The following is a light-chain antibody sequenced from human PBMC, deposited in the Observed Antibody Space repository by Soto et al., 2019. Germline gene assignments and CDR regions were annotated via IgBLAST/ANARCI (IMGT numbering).Light chain of an antibody. CDR3: QQYSTYFPWT. CDR2: DAS. V-gene: IGKV1-5*01. Sequence: DIQMTQSPSTLSASVGNRVTITCRASQSISTWLAWYQQKPGKAPNLLIFDASSLESGVPSRFSGSGSGTEFTLTISSLQPDDFATYYCQQYSTYFPWTFGQGTKVDIK. J-gene: IGKJ1*01. CDR1: QSISTW.